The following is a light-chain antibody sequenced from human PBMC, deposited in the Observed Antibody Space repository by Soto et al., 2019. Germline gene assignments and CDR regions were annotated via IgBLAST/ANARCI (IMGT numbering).Light chain of an antibody. V-gene: IGLV1-47*01. CDR2: ENN. CDR3: ATWDDSRSGPV. CDR1: TSNIGSSS. J-gene: IGLJ2*01. Sequence: QSVLTQPPSASGTPGQRVTISCSGSTSNIGSSSVYWYQQLPGTAPKLFIYENNRRPSGVPDRFSGSKSGTSASLAISGLRSEDEADYYCATWDDSRSGPVFGGGTKLTVL.